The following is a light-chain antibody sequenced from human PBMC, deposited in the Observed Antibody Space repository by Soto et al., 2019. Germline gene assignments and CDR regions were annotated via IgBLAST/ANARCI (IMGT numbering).Light chain of an antibody. Sequence: QSVLTQPASVSGSLGQSITISCTGTSSDVGGYNYVSWYQQHPGKAPKLMLYEVTIRPSGVSHRFSGSKSGNTASLTVSGLQAEDEADYYCSSYTSINTLVVFGGGTKLTVL. J-gene: IGLJ2*01. V-gene: IGLV2-14*01. CDR3: SSYTSINTLVV. CDR2: EVT. CDR1: SSDVGGYNY.